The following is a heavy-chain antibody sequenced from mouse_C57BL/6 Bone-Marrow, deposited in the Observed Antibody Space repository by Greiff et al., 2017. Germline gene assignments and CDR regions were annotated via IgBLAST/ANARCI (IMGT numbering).Heavy chain of an antibody. CDR1: GFNIKDYY. CDR3: ARATVVGYFDV. D-gene: IGHD1-1*01. CDR2: IDPEDGET. V-gene: IGHV14-2*01. Sequence: EVKLLESGAELVKPGASVKLSCTASGFNIKDYYMHWVKQRTEQGLEWIGRIDPEDGETKYAPNFQGKATITADTSSNTAYLQLSSLTSEDTAVYYCARATVVGYFDVWGTGTTVTVSS. J-gene: IGHJ1*03.